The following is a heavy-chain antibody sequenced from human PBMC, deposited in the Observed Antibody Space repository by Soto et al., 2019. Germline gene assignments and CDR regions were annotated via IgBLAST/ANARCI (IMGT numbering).Heavy chain of an antibody. CDR1: GGSISSYY. Sequence: SETLSLTFTVSGGSISSYYWSWIRQPPGKGLEWIGYIYYSGSTNYNPSLKSRVTISVDTSKNQFSLKLSSVTAADTAVYYCARAPEYSGSYYGWFDPWGQGTLVTVSS. CDR3: ARAPEYSGSYYGWFDP. J-gene: IGHJ5*02. CDR2: IYYSGST. D-gene: IGHD1-26*01. V-gene: IGHV4-59*08.